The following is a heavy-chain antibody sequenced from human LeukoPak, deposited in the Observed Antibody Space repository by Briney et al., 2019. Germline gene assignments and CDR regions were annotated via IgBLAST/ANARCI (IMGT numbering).Heavy chain of an antibody. D-gene: IGHD4-11*01. Sequence: PGGSLRLSCAASGFTFSTYAMSWVRQAPGKGLEWVSAISGSGGSTYYADSVKGRFTISRDNSKNTLYLQMNGLRAEDAAVYYCARDSRQQLFDYWGQGTLVTVSS. J-gene: IGHJ4*02. CDR2: ISGSGGST. V-gene: IGHV3-23*01. CDR1: GFTFSTYA. CDR3: ARDSRQQLFDY.